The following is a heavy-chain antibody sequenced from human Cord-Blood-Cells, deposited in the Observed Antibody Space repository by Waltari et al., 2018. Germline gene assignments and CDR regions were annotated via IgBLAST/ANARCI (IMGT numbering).Heavy chain of an antibody. Sequence: QVQLVQSGAEVKKPGASVKVSCKVSGYPLTELSMHWVRQAPGKGLEWMGGFDPEDGETIYAQKFQGRVTMTEDTSTDTAYMELSSLRSEDTAVYYCATTSLGYDFWSGYYTGAFDIWGQGTMVTVSS. CDR2: FDPEDGET. D-gene: IGHD3-3*01. J-gene: IGHJ3*02. V-gene: IGHV1-24*01. CDR1: GYPLTELS. CDR3: ATTSLGYDFWSGYYTGAFDI.